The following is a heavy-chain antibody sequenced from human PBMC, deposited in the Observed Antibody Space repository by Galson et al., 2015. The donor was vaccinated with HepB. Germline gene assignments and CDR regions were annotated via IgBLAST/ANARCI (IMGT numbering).Heavy chain of an antibody. V-gene: IGHV3-73*01. CDR1: GFIFSGSA. D-gene: IGHD3-22*01. CDR3: LRLGDFSGYNSR. J-gene: IGHJ4*02. Sequence: SLRLSCAASGFIFSGSAIHWVRQASGKGPEWVGRIGSKATNYATSYVPSMKGRFTISRDDSRAMAYLHMKRLKTEDTAVYYCLRLGDFSGYNSRWGQGTLVTVSS. CDR2: IGSKATNYAT.